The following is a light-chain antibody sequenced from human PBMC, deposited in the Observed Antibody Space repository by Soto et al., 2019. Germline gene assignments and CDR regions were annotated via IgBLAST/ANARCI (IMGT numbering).Light chain of an antibody. J-gene: IGKJ1*01. V-gene: IGKV3-20*01. CDR2: DAS. CDR3: QQYSASPLT. CDR1: QGVSSS. Sequence: DIVMTQSPATLSVSPGERATLSCRASQGVSSSLAWYQQKPGQAPRLLIYDASSRATGIPDRFSASGSRTDFTLTISRLEPEDFAVYFCQQYSASPLTFGQGTKVDIK.